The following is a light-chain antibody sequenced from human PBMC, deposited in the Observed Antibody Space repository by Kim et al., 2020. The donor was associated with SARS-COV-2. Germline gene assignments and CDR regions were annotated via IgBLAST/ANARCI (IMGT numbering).Light chain of an antibody. J-gene: IGLJ3*02. CDR3: ASWDDSLHGWL. V-gene: IGLV1-44*01. Sequence: GQTVTISCSGSNSSIGSNAVTWYQQLPGTAPKLLIYTNDERPSGVPDRFSGSKSGTSASLAISGLQSEDEADYYCASWDDSLHGWLFGGGTKVTVL. CDR2: TND. CDR1: NSSIGSNA.